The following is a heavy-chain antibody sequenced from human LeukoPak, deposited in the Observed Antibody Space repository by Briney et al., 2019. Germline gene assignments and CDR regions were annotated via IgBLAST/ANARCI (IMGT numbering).Heavy chain of an antibody. CDR1: GFTFSSYT. V-gene: IGHV3-66*01. D-gene: IGHD6-19*01. J-gene: IGHJ4*02. CDR2: IYSGGTT. CDR3: ASASAWYRIDY. Sequence: GGSLRLSCAASGFTFSSYTINWVRQAPGKGLEWVSLIYSGGTTYYGDAVKGRFTISRDNSKNTLYLQMSSLRAEDTAVYYCASASAWYRIDYWGQGTLVTVSS.